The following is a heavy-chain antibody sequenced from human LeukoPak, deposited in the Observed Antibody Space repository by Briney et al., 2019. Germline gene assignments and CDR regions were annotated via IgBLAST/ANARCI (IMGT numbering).Heavy chain of an antibody. CDR1: GFTFSDYY. Sequence: PGGSLRLSCAASGFTFSDYYMSWIRQAPGKGLEWVSYISSSGSTIYYADSVKGRFTISRDNSKNTLYLQMNSLRAEDTAVYYCAKDRIVVVPAIFDYWGQGTLVTVSS. V-gene: IGHV3-11*04. J-gene: IGHJ4*02. CDR3: AKDRIVVVPAIFDY. CDR2: ISSSGSTI. D-gene: IGHD2-2*01.